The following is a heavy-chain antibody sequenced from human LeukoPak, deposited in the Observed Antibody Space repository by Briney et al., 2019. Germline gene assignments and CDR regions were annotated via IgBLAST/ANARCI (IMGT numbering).Heavy chain of an antibody. CDR3: ARIGDYGDYSESWFDP. Sequence: GASVKVSCKASGGTFSSYAISWVRQAPGQGLEWMGGIIPIFGTANYAQKFQGRVTITADKSTSTAYMELSSLRSEDTAVYYCARIGDYGDYSESWFDPWGQGTLVTVSS. J-gene: IGHJ5*02. D-gene: IGHD4-17*01. CDR2: IIPIFGTA. V-gene: IGHV1-69*06. CDR1: GGTFSSYA.